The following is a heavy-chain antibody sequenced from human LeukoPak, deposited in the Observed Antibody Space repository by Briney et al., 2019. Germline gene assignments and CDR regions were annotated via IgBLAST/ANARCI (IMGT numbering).Heavy chain of an antibody. CDR1: GNSFTDYY. CDR3: ARVLPPLTGYYFSAYYFDY. D-gene: IGHD3-9*01. J-gene: IGHJ4*02. V-gene: IGHV1-2*02. Sequence: GASVKVSCRASGNSFTDYYIHWVRQAPGQGLEWMGWINPNSGGTNYAQKFQGRVTMTRDTSISAAYMELSSLTSDDTAVYYCARVLPPLTGYYFSAYYFDYWGQGTLVTVSS. CDR2: INPNSGGT.